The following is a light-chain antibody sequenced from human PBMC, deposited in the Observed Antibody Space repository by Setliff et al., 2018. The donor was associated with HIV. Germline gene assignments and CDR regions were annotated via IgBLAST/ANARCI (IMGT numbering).Light chain of an antibody. Sequence: QSVLTQPPSASGTPGQRVTISCSGSSSNIGSNTVNWYQQLPGTAPKLLIYRNNQRLSGVPDRFSGSKSGTSASLAISGLQSEDEADYYCAAWDDSLNGSYVFGTGTKVTVL. J-gene: IGLJ1*01. V-gene: IGLV1-44*01. CDR2: RNN. CDR3: AAWDDSLNGSYV. CDR1: SSNIGSNT.